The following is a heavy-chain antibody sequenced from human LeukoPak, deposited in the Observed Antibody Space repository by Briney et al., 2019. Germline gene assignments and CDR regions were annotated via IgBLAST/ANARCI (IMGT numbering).Heavy chain of an antibody. J-gene: IGHJ6*02. CDR1: GVSISSYW. Sequence: TGGSLRLSCAASGVSISSYWMSWVRQAPGKGLEWVANIKQDGSEKYYVDSVKGRFTISRDNAKNSLYLQMNSLRAEHTAVYYCARDPTDYGDQYVYYYYGMDVWGQGTTVTVSS. CDR3: ARDPTDYGDQYVYYYYGMDV. D-gene: IGHD4-17*01. CDR2: IKQDGSEK. V-gene: IGHV3-7*01.